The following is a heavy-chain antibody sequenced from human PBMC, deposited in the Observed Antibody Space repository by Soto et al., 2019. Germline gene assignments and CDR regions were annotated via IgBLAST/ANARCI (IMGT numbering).Heavy chain of an antibody. J-gene: IGHJ4*02. CDR1: GGSFSGYY. CDR3: ARGYSSGWYKG. Sequence: QVQPQQWGAGLLKPSETLSLTCAVYGGSFSGYYWSWIRQPPGKGLEWIGEINHSGSTNYNPSLKSRVTISVDTSKNQFSLKLSSVTAADTAVYYCARGYSSGWYKGWGQGTLVTVSS. CDR2: INHSGST. V-gene: IGHV4-34*01. D-gene: IGHD6-19*01.